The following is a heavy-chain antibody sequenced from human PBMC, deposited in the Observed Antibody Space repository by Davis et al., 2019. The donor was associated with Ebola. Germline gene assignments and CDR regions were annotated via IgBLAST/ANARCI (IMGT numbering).Heavy chain of an antibody. V-gene: IGHV3-72*01. Sequence: GGSLRLSCAASGFTFSDHYMDWVRQAPGKGLEWVGRTRNKANSYTTEYAASVKGRFTISRDDSKNSLYLQMNSLKTEDTAVYYCARVTDNGIDYWGQGTLVTVSS. J-gene: IGHJ4*02. CDR1: GFTFSDHY. D-gene: IGHD1-1*01. CDR3: ARVTDNGIDY. CDR2: TRNKANSYTT.